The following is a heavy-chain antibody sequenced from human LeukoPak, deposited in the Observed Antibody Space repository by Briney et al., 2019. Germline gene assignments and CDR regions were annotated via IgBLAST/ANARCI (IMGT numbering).Heavy chain of an antibody. J-gene: IGHJ3*02. CDR1: GGTFSSYA. CDR2: IIPIFGTA. V-gene: IGHV1-69*13. D-gene: IGHD3-10*01. CDR3: AALPGSSDAFDI. Sequence: SVKVSCKASGGTFSSYAISWVRQAPGQGLEWMGGIIPIFGTANYAQKFQGRVTITADESTSTAYMELSSLRSEDTAVYYCAALPGSSDAFDIWGQGTMVAVSS.